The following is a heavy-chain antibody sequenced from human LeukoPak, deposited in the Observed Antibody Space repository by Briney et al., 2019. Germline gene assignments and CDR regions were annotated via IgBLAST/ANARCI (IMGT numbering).Heavy chain of an antibody. J-gene: IGHJ4*02. D-gene: IGHD3-22*01. Sequence: ASVKVSCKASGYTFTSYYIHWVRQAPGQGLEWVGIINPSGGSTTYAQKFQGRVTMTRDTSTSTVYMELRSLRSEDTAVYYCARDIYSGYPYWGQGTLVTVSS. CDR3: ARDIYSGYPY. V-gene: IGHV1-46*01. CDR1: GYTFTSYY. CDR2: INPSGGST.